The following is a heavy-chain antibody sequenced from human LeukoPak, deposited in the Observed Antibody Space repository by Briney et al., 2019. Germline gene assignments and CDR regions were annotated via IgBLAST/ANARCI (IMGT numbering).Heavy chain of an antibody. CDR1: GGSISSYY. V-gene: IGHV4-4*07. CDR3: ARGGSLYSSGWSSKYYFDY. CDR2: IYTSGST. Sequence: PSETLSLTCTVSGGSISSYYWSWIRQPAGKGLEWIGRIYTSGSTNYNPSLKSRVTMSVDTSKNQFSLKLSSVTAADTAVYYCARGGSLYSSGWSSKYYFDYWGQGTLVTVSS. J-gene: IGHJ4*02. D-gene: IGHD6-19*01.